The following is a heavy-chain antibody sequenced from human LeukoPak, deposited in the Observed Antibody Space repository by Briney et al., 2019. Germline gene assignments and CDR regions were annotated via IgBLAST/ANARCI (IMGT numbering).Heavy chain of an antibody. CDR1: GFTFSSFG. D-gene: IGHD4-17*01. V-gene: IGHV3-23*01. CDR2: ISGSGDST. CDR3: ARTYGDYVYILGY. J-gene: IGHJ4*02. Sequence: GGSLRLSCAASGFTFSSFGMNWVRQAPGKGLEWVSAISGSGDSTYSADSVKGRFTISRDNSKNTLYLQMNSLRAEDTAVYYCARTYGDYVYILGYWGQGTLVTVSS.